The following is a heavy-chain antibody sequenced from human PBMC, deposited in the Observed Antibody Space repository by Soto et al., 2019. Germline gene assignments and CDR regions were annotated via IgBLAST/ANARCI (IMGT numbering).Heavy chain of an antibody. CDR1: GFTFSVHS. J-gene: IGHJ6*02. CDR3: ARDSDIYYGMDV. CDR2: ISSTSSAR. D-gene: IGHD3-9*01. Sequence: GGSLRLSCAASGFTFSVHSMNWVRRAPGKGLEWVSYISSTSSARYYADSVRGRFTISRDNVKYSLYLQMNSLTDEDTAVYYCARDSDIYYGMDVWGQGTTVTVSS. V-gene: IGHV3-48*02.